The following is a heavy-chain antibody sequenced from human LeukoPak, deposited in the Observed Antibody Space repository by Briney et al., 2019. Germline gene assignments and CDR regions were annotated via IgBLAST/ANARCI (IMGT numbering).Heavy chain of an antibody. J-gene: IGHJ5*02. V-gene: IGHV3-23*01. CDR1: GFTFSSYA. Sequence: PGGSLRLSCAASGFTFSSYAMSWVRQAPGKGLEWVSAISGSGGSTYYADSVKGRFTISRDNSKNTLYLQMNSLRAEDTAVYYCAKVQTRALVGATHWAKWFDPWGQGTLVTVSS. D-gene: IGHD1-26*01. CDR3: AKVQTRALVGATHWAKWFDP. CDR2: ISGSGGST.